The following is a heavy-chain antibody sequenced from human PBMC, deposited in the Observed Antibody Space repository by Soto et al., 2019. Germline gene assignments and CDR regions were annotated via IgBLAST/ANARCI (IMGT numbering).Heavy chain of an antibody. CDR1: GYTFTSYG. D-gene: IGHD3-3*01. CDR3: ARVDSYDFWSGYLGY. V-gene: IGHV1-18*01. J-gene: IGHJ4*02. Sequence: QVQLVQSEAEVKKPGASVKVSCKASGYTFTSYGISWVREAPGQGLEWKGWISAYNGNTNYAQKLQGRVTMTTDTSTSTAYMELRSLRSDDTAVYYCARVDSYDFWSGYLGYWGQGTLVTVSS. CDR2: ISAYNGNT.